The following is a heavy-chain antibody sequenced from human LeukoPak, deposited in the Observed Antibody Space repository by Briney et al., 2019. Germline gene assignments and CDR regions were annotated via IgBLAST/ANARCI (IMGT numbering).Heavy chain of an antibody. CDR2: IYSGGST. CDR1: GFTVSSNH. Sequence: GGSLRLSCAASGFTVSSNHMSWVRQAPGRGLEWISIIYSGGSTDYADSVKGRFTISRDNSKNTLSLQMNSLRAEDTAVYFCASAWAAAAPFDYWGQGTLVTVSS. J-gene: IGHJ4*02. D-gene: IGHD2-2*01. CDR3: ASAWAAAAPFDY. V-gene: IGHV3-53*01.